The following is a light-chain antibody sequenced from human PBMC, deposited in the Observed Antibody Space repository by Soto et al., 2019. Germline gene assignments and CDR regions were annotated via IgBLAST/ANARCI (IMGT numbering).Light chain of an antibody. CDR3: QQYYSYPLT. Sequence: DMQMTQSPSSLSASVGDRVTITCQASQDINKNLIWYQQKPEKAPKLLIYDASDLETGVPSRFSGSGSGTDFTLTISCLQSEDFATYYCQQYYSYPLTFGGGTKVDIK. J-gene: IGKJ4*01. V-gene: IGKV1-33*01. CDR2: DAS. CDR1: QDINKN.